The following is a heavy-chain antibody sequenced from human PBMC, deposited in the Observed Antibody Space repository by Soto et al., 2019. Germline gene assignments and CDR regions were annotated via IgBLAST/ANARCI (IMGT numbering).Heavy chain of an antibody. V-gene: IGHV3-23*01. Sequence: AGGSLRLSCAASGFTFSNACINWVRQAPGKGLEWVSAISGSGGSTYYADSVKGRFTISRDNSKNTLYLQMNSLRAEDTAVYYCAKGFRSSSWYVFDYWGQGTLVTVSS. J-gene: IGHJ4*02. CDR3: AKGFRSSSWYVFDY. CDR2: ISGSGGST. D-gene: IGHD6-13*01. CDR1: GFTFSNAC.